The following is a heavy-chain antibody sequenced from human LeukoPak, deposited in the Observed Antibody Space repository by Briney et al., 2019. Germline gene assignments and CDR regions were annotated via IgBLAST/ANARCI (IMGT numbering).Heavy chain of an antibody. V-gene: IGHV4-34*01. J-gene: IGHJ4*02. CDR2: INHSGST. CDR1: GGSFSGYY. Sequence: PSETLSLTCAVYGGSFSGYYWTWIRQPPGKGVEWIEEINHSGSTNYNPSLKSRVTISVDTSKNQFSLKLSSVTAADTAVYYCARGLKDYWGQGTLVTVSS. CDR3: ARGLKDY.